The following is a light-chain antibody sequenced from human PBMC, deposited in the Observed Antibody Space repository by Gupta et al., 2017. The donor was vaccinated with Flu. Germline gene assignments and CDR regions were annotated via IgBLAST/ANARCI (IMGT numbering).Light chain of an antibody. V-gene: IGKV4-1*01. CDR3: QQYYTTPRT. CDR2: WAS. CDR1: KTILHSSNNKNY. J-gene: IGKJ1*01. Sequence: DMVMTHSPDSLVVSLGERATPNCKTSKTILHSSNNKNYLTLYQQKPGQPPKLLIYWASTRHSGVPDRFTGSGSGTAFTLTISSLQAEDVAVYFCQQYYTTPRTFGQGTKVEIK.